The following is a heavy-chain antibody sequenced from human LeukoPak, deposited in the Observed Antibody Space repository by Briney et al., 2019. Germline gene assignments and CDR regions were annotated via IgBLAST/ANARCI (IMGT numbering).Heavy chain of an antibody. Sequence: KGLEWIGEINHSGSTNYNPSLKSRVTISVDTSKNQFSLKLSSVTAADTAVYYCARALRTYYYDSSGYFFFQAEDGIRDTVPVSAFLLNRSSDL. J-gene: IGHJ2*01. D-gene: IGHD3-22*01. CDR2: INHSGST. V-gene: IGHV4-34*01. CDR3: ARALRTYYYDSSGYFFFQAEDGIRDTVPVSAFLLNRSSDL.